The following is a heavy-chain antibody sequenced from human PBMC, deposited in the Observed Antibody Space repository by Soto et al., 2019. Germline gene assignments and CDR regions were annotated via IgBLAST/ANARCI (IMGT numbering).Heavy chain of an antibody. CDR3: ARGSIXVWLPEAPGNYYYGMDV. Sequence: GGSLRLSCAASGLTFSSYSMNWVRQAPGKGLEWVSSISSSSSYIYYADSVKGRFTISRDNAKNSLYLQMNSLRAEDTAVYYCARGSIXVWLPEAPGNYYYGMDVWGQGTTVTVSS. J-gene: IGHJ6*02. CDR2: ISSSSSYI. CDR1: GLTFSSYS. V-gene: IGHV3-21*01. D-gene: IGHD3-3*01.